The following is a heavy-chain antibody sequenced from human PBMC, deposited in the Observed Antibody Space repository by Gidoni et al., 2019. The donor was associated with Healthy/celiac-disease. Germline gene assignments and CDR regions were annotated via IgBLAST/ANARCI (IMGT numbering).Heavy chain of an antibody. J-gene: IGHJ5*02. CDR3: ARDSSVAVHNWFDP. D-gene: IGHD6-19*01. CDR1: GFTFSSYS. V-gene: IGHV3-21*01. CDR2: IRSRSSYI. Sequence: EVQLVESGGGLVKPGGSLRLSCAASGFTFSSYSMNWVRQAPGKGLEWVSSIRSRSSYIYYADSVKGRFTIARDNAKNSLYLQMNSLRAEDTAGYYCARDSSVAVHNWFDPWGQGTLVTVSS.